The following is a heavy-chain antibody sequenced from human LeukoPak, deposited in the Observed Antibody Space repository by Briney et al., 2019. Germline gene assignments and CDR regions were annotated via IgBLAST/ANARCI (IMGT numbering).Heavy chain of an antibody. CDR3: ARDYASDY. CDR2: IYSGGGT. V-gene: IGHV3-53*01. J-gene: IGHJ4*02. CDR1: GFTVSNNY. D-gene: IGHD3-10*01. Sequence: GGSLRLSCAASGFTVSNNYMSWVRQAPGKGLEWVSLIYSGGGTYYADPVKGRFTISRDNAKNSLYLQMSSLRAEDTAVYYCARDYASDYWGQGTLVTVSS.